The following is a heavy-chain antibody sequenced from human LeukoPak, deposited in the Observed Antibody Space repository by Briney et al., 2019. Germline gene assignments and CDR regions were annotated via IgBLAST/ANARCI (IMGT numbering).Heavy chain of an antibody. V-gene: IGHV1-46*01. CDR1: GYTFTSYY. CDR3: ARGIRGSRWFEP. Sequence: ASVKVSCKASGYTFTSYYMHWVRQAPGQGLEWMGIINPSGGSTSYAQKFQGRVTMTRDTSINTAYMELSSLRSKDTAVYYCARGIRGSRWFEPWGQGTLVTVSS. J-gene: IGHJ5*02. CDR2: INPSGGST.